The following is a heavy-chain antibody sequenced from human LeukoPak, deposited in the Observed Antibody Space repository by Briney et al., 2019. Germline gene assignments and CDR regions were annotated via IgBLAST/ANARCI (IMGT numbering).Heavy chain of an antibody. CDR1: GGSISTYY. V-gene: IGHV4-59*01. CDR3: ARGGPSYYGSGSPFDY. CDR2: IYYSGSN. D-gene: IGHD3-10*01. J-gene: IGHJ4*02. Sequence: SETLSLTCTVSGGSISTYYWSWIRQPPGKELEWIGYIYYSGSNNYNPSLKSRLTISVDTSKNQFSLKLNSVTAADTAVYYCARGGPSYYGSGSPFDYWGQGTLVTISS.